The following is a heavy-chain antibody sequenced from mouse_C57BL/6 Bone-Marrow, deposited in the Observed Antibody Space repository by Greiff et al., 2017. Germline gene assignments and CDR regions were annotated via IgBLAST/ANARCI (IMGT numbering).Heavy chain of an antibody. Sequence: QVQLQQSGAELVRPGTSVKMSCKASGYTFTNYWIGWAKQRPGHGLEWIGDIYPGGGYTNYNEKFKGKATLTADKSSSTAYMQFSSLTSEDSASYYCASYYREAMDYWGQGTSVTVSS. V-gene: IGHV1-63*01. D-gene: IGHD2-12*01. CDR3: ASYYREAMDY. J-gene: IGHJ4*01. CDR2: IYPGGGYT. CDR1: GYTFTNYW.